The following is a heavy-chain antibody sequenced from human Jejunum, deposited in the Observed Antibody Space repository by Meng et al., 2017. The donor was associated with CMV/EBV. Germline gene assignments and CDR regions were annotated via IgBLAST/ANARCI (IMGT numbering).Heavy chain of an antibody. J-gene: IGHJ4*02. CDR3: ARVEVGITSGDY. CDR2: ISAYNGNT. D-gene: IGHD1-26*01. Sequence: QVQLVQSGGEVKKPGASVKVSCKASGYIFNNYGVSWVRQSPGQGPEWMGWISAYNGNTNYAQNFQGRFTMTTDTSTSTAYMELRSLRSDDTAVYYCARVEVGITSGDYWGQGTLVTVSS. CDR1: GYIFNNYG. V-gene: IGHV1-18*01.